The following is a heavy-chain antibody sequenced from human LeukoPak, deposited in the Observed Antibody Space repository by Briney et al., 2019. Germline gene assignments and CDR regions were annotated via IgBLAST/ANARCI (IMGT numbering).Heavy chain of an antibody. Sequence: SETLSLTCTASGGSISSYYWSWIRQPPGKGLEWIGYIYYSGSTNYNPSLKSRVTISVDTSKNQFSLKLSSVTAADTAVYYCARLGLSWELLSPWGQGTLVTVSS. D-gene: IGHD1-26*01. CDR3: ARLGLSWELLSP. CDR1: GGSISSYY. CDR2: IYYSGST. J-gene: IGHJ4*02. V-gene: IGHV4-59*08.